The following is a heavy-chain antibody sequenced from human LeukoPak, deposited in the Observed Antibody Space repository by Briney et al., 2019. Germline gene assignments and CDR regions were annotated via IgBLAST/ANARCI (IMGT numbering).Heavy chain of an antibody. CDR2: IKQDGTEK. CDR1: GFTFTTYW. CDR3: AKDKYSPFDY. J-gene: IGHJ4*02. Sequence: GGSLRLPCAASGFTFTTYWMSWVRQARGKGLEWVANIKQDGTEKYYVDSVKGRFTISRYNAKDTLYLQMNSLRAEDTAVYYCAKDKYSPFDYWGQGTLVTVSS. D-gene: IGHD5-18*01. V-gene: IGHV3-7*01.